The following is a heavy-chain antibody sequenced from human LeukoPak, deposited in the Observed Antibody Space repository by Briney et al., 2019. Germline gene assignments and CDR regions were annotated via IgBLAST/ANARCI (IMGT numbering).Heavy chain of an antibody. V-gene: IGHV1-18*01. CDR2: ISAYNGNT. CDR3: ARVPRTIFGVVIRSRHYFDY. CDR1: GYTFTSYG. J-gene: IGHJ4*02. Sequence: GASVKVSCKASGYTFTSYGISWVRQAPGQGLEWMGWISAYNGNTNYAQKLQGRVTMTTDTSTSTAYMELSSLRSEDTAVYYCARVPRTIFGVVIRSRHYFDYWGQGTLVTVSS. D-gene: IGHD3-3*01.